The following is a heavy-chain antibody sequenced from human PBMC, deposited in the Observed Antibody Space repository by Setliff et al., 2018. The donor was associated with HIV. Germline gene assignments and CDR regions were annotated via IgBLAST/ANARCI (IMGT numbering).Heavy chain of an antibody. V-gene: IGHV3-66*01. CDR1: GFTINNHH. J-gene: IGHJ6*02. Sequence: GGSLRLSCAVSGFTINNHHMAWVRQAPGQGLEWVSALYNDGSTYYPDSVKGRFTISRDNSKNTLSLQMNRLRADDTAVYYCARVGDYNFWSGYKYNYYYGMDVWGQGTTVTVSS. CDR3: ARVGDYNFWSGYKYNYYYGMDV. CDR2: LYNDGST. D-gene: IGHD3-3*01.